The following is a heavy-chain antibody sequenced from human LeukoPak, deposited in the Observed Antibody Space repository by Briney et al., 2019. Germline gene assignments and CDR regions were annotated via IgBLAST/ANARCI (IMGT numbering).Heavy chain of an antibody. CDR3: ARPQSSSGYYWPFDD. V-gene: IGHV3-23*01. Sequence: GGSLRLSCAASGFTFSSYAMRWVRQAPGKGLEWVSAISPSSGTFYADSVKGRFTISRDSSKNTLYLQMNSLRAEDTAVYYCARPQSSSGYYWPFDDWGQGTLVTVSS. J-gene: IGHJ4*02. CDR1: GFTFSSYA. CDR2: ISPSSGT. D-gene: IGHD3-22*01.